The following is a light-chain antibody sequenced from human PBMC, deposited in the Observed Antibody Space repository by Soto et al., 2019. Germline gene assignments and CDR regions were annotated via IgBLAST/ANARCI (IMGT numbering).Light chain of an antibody. CDR1: QSVSSY. V-gene: IGKV3-11*01. CDR3: QQRSNWPPIT. CDR2: DAS. Sequence: EIVLTQSPAPLSLSPGERATLSCRASQSVSSYLAWYQQKPGQAPRLLIYDASNRATGIPARFSGSGSGTDVTLTISSLEPADFAVYYCQQRSNWPPITFGQGTRLEIK. J-gene: IGKJ5*01.